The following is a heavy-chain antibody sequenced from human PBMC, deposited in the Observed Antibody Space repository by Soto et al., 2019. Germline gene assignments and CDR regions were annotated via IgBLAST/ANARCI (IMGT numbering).Heavy chain of an antibody. D-gene: IGHD3-9*01. J-gene: IGHJ4*02. CDR2: INHSGST. CDR1: GGSFSGYY. Sequence: SETLSLTCAVYGGSFSGYYWSWIRQPPGKGLEWIGEINHSGSTNYNPSLKSRVTISVDTSKSQFSLKLSSVTAADTAVYYCAREGRTSRYYDILTGYYSQRAYWGQGTLVTVSS. CDR3: AREGRTSRYYDILTGYYSQRAY. V-gene: IGHV4-34*01.